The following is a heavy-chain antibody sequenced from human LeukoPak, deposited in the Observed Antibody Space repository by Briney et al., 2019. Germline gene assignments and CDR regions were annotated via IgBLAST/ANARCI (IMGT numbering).Heavy chain of an antibody. CDR1: GGSISSGDYY. J-gene: IGHJ4*02. CDR2: IYYGGST. Sequence: SETLSLTCTVSGGSISSGDYYWSWIRQPPGKGLECIGYIYYGGSTYYNPSLKSRVTISVDTSKNQFSLKLSCVTAADTAVYYCARDSGTGDFDYWGQGTLVTVSS. CDR3: ARDSGTGDFDY. V-gene: IGHV4-30-4*08. D-gene: IGHD3-10*01.